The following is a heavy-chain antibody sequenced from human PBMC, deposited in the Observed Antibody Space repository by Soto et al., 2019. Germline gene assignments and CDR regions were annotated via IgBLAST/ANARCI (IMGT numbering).Heavy chain of an antibody. Sequence: QVQLVQSGAEVKKPGASVKVSCKASGYTFTAYYIHWVRQAPGQGLEWMGWINPDSGATNYVQKFQGWVTMTRDTSISTAYIDVTRLRSDDTAVYYCARGEGSGWTLKNNWFDPWGQGTLVTVSS. CDR2: INPDSGAT. D-gene: IGHD6-19*01. CDR1: GYTFTAYY. CDR3: ARGEGSGWTLKNNWFDP. J-gene: IGHJ5*02. V-gene: IGHV1-2*04.